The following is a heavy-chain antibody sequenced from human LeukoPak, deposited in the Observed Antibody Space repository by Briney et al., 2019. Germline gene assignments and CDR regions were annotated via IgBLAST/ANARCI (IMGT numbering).Heavy chain of an antibody. D-gene: IGHD2-15*01. Sequence: GASVKVSCKASGYTFNRHGISWVRQAPGQGPEWMGWISCYNGATHYAQNYRGRLTMTTGTSTSTAYMELRSLRSDDTAVYYCARDPSNTSGHNAWFDYWGQGTLVTVSS. CDR3: ARDPSNTSGHNAWFDY. V-gene: IGHV1-18*01. J-gene: IGHJ5*01. CDR2: ISCYNGAT. CDR1: GYTFNRHG.